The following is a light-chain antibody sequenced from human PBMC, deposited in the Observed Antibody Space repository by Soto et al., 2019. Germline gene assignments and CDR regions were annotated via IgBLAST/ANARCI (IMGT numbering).Light chain of an antibody. Sequence: EIVMTQSPATLSVSPGESATLTCRASQSINRDLAWYVQKPGQTPRLLIYDASTRATGIPDRFSGSGSGTDFTLTISRLEPEDFAVYYCQQYGTSPQTFGQGTKVDI. CDR1: QSINRD. J-gene: IGKJ1*01. CDR3: QQYGTSPQT. CDR2: DAS. V-gene: IGKV3-20*01.